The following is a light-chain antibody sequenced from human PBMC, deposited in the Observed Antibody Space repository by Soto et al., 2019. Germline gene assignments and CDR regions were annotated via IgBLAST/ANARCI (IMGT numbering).Light chain of an antibody. J-gene: IGLJ3*02. CDR1: SSDVGSYNL. CDR3: CSYAGRANWV. V-gene: IGLV2-23*01. CDR2: EGS. Sequence: QSVLTQPASVSGSPGQSITISCTGTSSDVGSYNLVSWYQQHPGKAPKLMIYEGSKRPSGVSNRFSGSKSGNTASLTISGLQAEDEADYYCCSYAGRANWVFGGGTQLTVL.